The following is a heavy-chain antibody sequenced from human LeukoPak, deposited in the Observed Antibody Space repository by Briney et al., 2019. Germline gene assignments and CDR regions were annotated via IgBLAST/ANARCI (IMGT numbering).Heavy chain of an antibody. D-gene: IGHD6-13*01. CDR3: ARIAAAAHNWFDP. V-gene: IGHV4-34*01. CDR2: INHSGST. Sequence: SETLSLTRAVYGGSFSGYYWSWIRQPPGKGLEWIGEINHSGSTNYNPSLKSRVTISVDTSKNQFSLKLSSVTAADTAVYYCARIAAAAHNWFDPWGQGTLVTVSS. J-gene: IGHJ5*02. CDR1: GGSFSGYY.